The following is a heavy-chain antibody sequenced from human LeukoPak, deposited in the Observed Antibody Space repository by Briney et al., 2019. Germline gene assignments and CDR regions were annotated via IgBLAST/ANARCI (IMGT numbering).Heavy chain of an antibody. Sequence: SETLSLTCTVSGGSISSYYWSWIRQPPGKGLEWIGCIYYSGSTNYNLSLKSRVTVSVDTSKNQFSLKLSSVTAADAAVYYCARTGVIAAAGYWFDPWGQGTLVTVSS. V-gene: IGHV4-59*01. D-gene: IGHD6-13*01. CDR2: IYYSGST. J-gene: IGHJ5*02. CDR3: ARTGVIAAAGYWFDP. CDR1: GGSISSYY.